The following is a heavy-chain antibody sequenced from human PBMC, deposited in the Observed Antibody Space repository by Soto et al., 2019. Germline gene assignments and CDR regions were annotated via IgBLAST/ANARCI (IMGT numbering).Heavy chain of an antibody. CDR2: ISDDGDKR. D-gene: IGHD1-26*01. CDR1: VFTCSNYG. V-gene: IGHV3-30*18. J-gene: IGHJ4*02. Sequence: WGSLRLCCLGSVFTCSNYGMHWFRQPPGKGLEWVALISDDGDKRYYADSVRGRLIISRDNSKDTLYLQMNSLGPDDTAVYFCAKARVRIVGANSFDYWGQGTPVTVSS. CDR3: AKARVRIVGANSFDY.